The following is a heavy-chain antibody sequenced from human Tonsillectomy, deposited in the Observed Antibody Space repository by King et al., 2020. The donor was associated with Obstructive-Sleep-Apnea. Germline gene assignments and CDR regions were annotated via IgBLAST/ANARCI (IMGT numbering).Heavy chain of an antibody. CDR2: IYPGDSDT. Sequence: QLVQSGAEVKKPGESLKISCKGSGYSFTSYWIGWVRQMPGKGLEWMGIIYPGDSDTRYSPSFEGQVTISADKSISTAYLQWRSLKASDTAMYYCARLEYCGADCLGYFHQWGQGTLVTVSS. D-gene: IGHD2-21*02. V-gene: IGHV5-51*01. CDR3: ARLEYCGADCLGYFHQ. CDR1: GYSFTSYW. J-gene: IGHJ1*01.